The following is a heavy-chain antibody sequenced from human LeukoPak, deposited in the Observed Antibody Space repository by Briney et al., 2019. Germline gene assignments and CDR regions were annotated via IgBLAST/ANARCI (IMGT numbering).Heavy chain of an antibody. Sequence: PGRSLRLSCTSSGFAFGDYALSWVRQAPGKGLEWVAFIRYDGSNKYYADSVKGRFTISRDNSKNTLYLQMNSLRAEDTAVYYCAKVGYCSGGSCSNMDVWGKGTTVTVSS. CDR3: AKVGYCSGGSCSNMDV. CDR1: GFAFGDYA. CDR2: IRYDGSNK. J-gene: IGHJ6*03. D-gene: IGHD2-15*01. V-gene: IGHV3-30*02.